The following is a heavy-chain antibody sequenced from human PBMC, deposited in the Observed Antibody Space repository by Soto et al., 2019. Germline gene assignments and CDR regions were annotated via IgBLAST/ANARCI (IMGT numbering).Heavy chain of an antibody. J-gene: IGHJ6*02. D-gene: IGHD5-18*01. CDR3: ARAPGYSYGFYYYYGMDV. V-gene: IGHV3-33*01. CDR2: IWYDGSNK. CDR1: GFTFSSYG. Sequence: GGSLRLSCAASGFTFSSYGMHWVRQAPGKGLEWVAVIWYDGSNKYYADSVKGRFTISRDNSKNTLYLQMNSLRAEDTAVYYCARAPGYSYGFYYYYGMDVWGQGTTVTVSS.